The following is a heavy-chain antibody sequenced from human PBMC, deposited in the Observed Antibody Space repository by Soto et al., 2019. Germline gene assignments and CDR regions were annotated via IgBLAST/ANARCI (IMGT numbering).Heavy chain of an antibody. CDR2: IYYSGST. V-gene: IGHV4-39*01. CDR3: ATIAAPSQDHYYYAMDV. J-gene: IGHJ6*02. CDR1: GGSISSSSYY. D-gene: IGHD6-13*01. Sequence: PSETLSLTCTVSGGSISSSSYYWGWIRQPPGKGLEWIGSIYYSGSTYYNPSLKSRVTISVDTSKNQYSLKLSPVTAADTAVYYCATIAAPSQDHYYYAMDVWGQGTTVTVSS.